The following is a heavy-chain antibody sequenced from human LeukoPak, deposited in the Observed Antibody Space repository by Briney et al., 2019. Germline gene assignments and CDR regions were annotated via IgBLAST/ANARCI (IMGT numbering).Heavy chain of an antibody. V-gene: IGHV3-21*01. CDR1: GFTFSSYS. D-gene: IGHD4-17*01. CDR2: ISSSSSYI. CDR3: ARGSTVTTISILGEIDY. J-gene: IGHJ4*02. Sequence: PGGSLRLSCAASGFTFSSYSTNWVRQAPGKGLEWVSSISSSSSYIYYADSVKGRFTISRDNAKNSLYLQMNSLRAEDTAVYYCARGSTVTTISILGEIDYWGQGTLVTVSS.